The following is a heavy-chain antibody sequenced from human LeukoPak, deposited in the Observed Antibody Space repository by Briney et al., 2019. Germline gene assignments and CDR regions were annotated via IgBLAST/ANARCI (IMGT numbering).Heavy chain of an antibody. Sequence: GESLKISCKGSGYSFTKFWIGWVRQMPGKGLEWMGIIYPGDSDTRYSPSFQGQVTISADKSISTAYLQWSSLKASDTAMYCCATQVVVYYYGSGSPISWGQGTMVTVSS. CDR3: ATQVVVYYYGSGSPIS. V-gene: IGHV5-51*01. CDR1: GYSFTKFW. CDR2: IYPGDSDT. D-gene: IGHD3-10*01. J-gene: IGHJ3*01.